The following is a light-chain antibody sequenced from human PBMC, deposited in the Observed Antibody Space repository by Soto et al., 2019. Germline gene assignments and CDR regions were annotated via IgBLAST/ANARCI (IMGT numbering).Light chain of an antibody. J-gene: IGLJ2*01. Sequence: QSVLTQPASVSGSPGQSITISCTGTSNDVGNYNLVSWYQQHPGKAPKLMIYEGSKWPSGVSNRFSGSKSGNTASLTISGLQTEDEADYYCCSYAGSTTYVVFGGGTQLTVL. CDR3: CSYAGSTTYVV. CDR1: SNDVGNYNL. CDR2: EGS. V-gene: IGLV2-23*01.